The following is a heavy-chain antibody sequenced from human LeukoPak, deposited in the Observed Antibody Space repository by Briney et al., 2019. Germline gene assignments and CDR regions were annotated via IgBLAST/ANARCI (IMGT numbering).Heavy chain of an antibody. D-gene: IGHD5-12*01. CDR2: ITSSGADI. CDR3: ASDIVATSGDF. CDR1: GFTLSNYN. J-gene: IGHJ4*02. V-gene: IGHV3-11*01. Sequence: GGSLRLSCAASGFTLSNYNLSWIRKAPGKGLEWFAYITSSGADIYYADSVKGRFTISRDNAKNALFLRMNSLRVEDTATYYCASDIVATSGDFWGQGTLVSVSS.